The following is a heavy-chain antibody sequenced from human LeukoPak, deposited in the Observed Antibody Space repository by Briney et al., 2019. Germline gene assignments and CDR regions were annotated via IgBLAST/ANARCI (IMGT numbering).Heavy chain of an antibody. CDR1: GGSISSSSYY. D-gene: IGHD6-13*01. V-gene: IGHV4-39*07. J-gene: IGHJ1*01. CDR2: IYYSGST. Sequence: SETLSLTCTVSGGSISSSSYYWGWIRQPPGKGLEWIGSIYYSGSTYYNPSLKSRVTISVDTSKNQFSLKLSSVTAADTAVYYCAREGGGSSSLEYFRHWGQGTLVTVSS. CDR3: AREGGGSSSLEYFRH.